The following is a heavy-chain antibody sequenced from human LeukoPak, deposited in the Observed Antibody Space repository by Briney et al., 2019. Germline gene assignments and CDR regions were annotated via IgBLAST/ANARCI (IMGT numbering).Heavy chain of an antibody. Sequence: GGSLRLSCAASRFIFSSYAMHWVRQAPGKGLEWVAFIRYDGSNKYYADSVKGRLTISRDNSKNTLYLQMNSLRAEDTAVYYCAKDQFYDSSGVFDYWGQGTLVTVSS. CDR3: AKDQFYDSSGVFDY. CDR1: RFIFSSYA. V-gene: IGHV3-30*02. D-gene: IGHD3-22*01. CDR2: IRYDGSNK. J-gene: IGHJ4*02.